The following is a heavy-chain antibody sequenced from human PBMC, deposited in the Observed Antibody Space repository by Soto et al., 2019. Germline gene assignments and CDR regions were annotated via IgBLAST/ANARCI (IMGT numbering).Heavy chain of an antibody. CDR2: IIPIFGTA. V-gene: IGHV1-69*01. Sequence: GCTFSSYAISWVRQAPGQGLEWMGGIIPIFGTANYAQKFQGRVTITADESTSTAYMELSSLRSEDTAVYYCARTIYYDFWSGYNWFDPWGQGTLVTVSS. CDR3: ARTIYYDFWSGYNWFDP. D-gene: IGHD3-3*01. J-gene: IGHJ5*02. CDR1: GCTFSSYA.